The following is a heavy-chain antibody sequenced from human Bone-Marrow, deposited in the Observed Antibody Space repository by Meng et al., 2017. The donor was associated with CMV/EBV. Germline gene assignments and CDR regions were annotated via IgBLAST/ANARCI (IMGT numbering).Heavy chain of an antibody. Sequence: SETLSLTCTVSGGSISSYYWSWIRQPPGKGLEWIGYIYYSGRTYYNPSLKSRVTISVDTSKNQFSLKLSSVTAADTAVYYCARDRCSSTSCYRWYYYGMDVWGQGTTVTVSS. CDR1: GGSISSYY. CDR3: ARDRCSSTSCYRWYYYGMDV. D-gene: IGHD2-2*02. J-gene: IGHJ6*02. CDR2: IYYSGRT. V-gene: IGHV4-59*12.